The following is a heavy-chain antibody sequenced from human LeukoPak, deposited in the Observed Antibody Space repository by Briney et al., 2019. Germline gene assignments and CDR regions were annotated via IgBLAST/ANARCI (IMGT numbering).Heavy chain of an antibody. CDR3: ARLSYGGYDSDFDY. Sequence: SETLSLTCTVSGGSISSSSYYWGWIRQPPGKGLEWIGSIYYSGSTYYNPSLKSRVTISVDTSKNQFSLKLSSVTAADTAVYYCARLSYGGYDSDFDYWGQGTLVTVSS. CDR1: GGSISSSSYY. J-gene: IGHJ4*02. D-gene: IGHD5-12*01. CDR2: IYYSGST. V-gene: IGHV4-39*07.